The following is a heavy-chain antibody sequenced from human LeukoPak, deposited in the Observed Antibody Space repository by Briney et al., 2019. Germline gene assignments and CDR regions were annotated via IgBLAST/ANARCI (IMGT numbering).Heavy chain of an antibody. D-gene: IGHD3-10*01. Sequence: ASVKVSCKASGYTFTSYAMHWVRQAPGQRLEWMGWINAGNGNTKYSQKFQGRVTITRDTSASTAYMELSSLRSEDTAVYYCARGVSMVRGVIPSEGYYGMDVWGKGTTVTVSS. CDR3: ARGVSMVRGVIPSEGYYGMDV. V-gene: IGHV1-3*01. CDR2: INAGNGNT. J-gene: IGHJ6*04. CDR1: GYTFTSYA.